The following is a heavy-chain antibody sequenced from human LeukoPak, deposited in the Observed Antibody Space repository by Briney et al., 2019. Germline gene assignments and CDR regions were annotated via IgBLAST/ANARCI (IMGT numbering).Heavy chain of an antibody. CDR2: IYHSGST. Sequence: SETLSLTCTVSGYSISSGYYWGWIRQPPGKGLEWIGSIYHSGSTYYNPSLKSRVTISVDTSKNQFSLKLSSVSAADTAVYFCARAYRSSWYANWFDPWGQGTLVTVSS. CDR1: GYSISSGYY. CDR3: ARAYRSSWYANWFDP. V-gene: IGHV4-38-2*02. D-gene: IGHD6-13*01. J-gene: IGHJ5*02.